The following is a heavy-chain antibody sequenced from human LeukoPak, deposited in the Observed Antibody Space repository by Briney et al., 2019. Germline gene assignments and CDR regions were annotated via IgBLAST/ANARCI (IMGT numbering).Heavy chain of an antibody. D-gene: IGHD6-13*01. V-gene: IGHV3-7*01. CDR1: GLIFSNYW. CDR3: ARNRAAAGPYYFDY. J-gene: IGHJ4*02. CDR2: IRQDGNEY. Sequence: GSLRLSCAASGLIFSNYWMSWVRQAPGKGLEWVADIRQDGNEYYYVDSVKGRFIISRDNAENTLYLQMSTLRVEDTAVYYCARNRAAAGPYYFDYWGQGTLVTVSS.